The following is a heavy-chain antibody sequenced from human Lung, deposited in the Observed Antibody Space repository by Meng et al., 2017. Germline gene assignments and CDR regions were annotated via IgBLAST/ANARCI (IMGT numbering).Heavy chain of an antibody. D-gene: IGHD4-11*01. V-gene: IGHV4-34*01. CDR1: GGSFSDYY. CDR2: INHSGST. CDR3: ARGPTTMAHDFDY. Sequence: QVRRNNGGAGMLKPSETLSLTCVVSGGSFSDYYWSWIRQPPGKGLEWIGEINHSGSTNYNPSLESRATISVDTSQNNLSLKLSSVTAADSAVYYCARGPTTMAHDFDYWGQGTLVTVSS. J-gene: IGHJ4*02.